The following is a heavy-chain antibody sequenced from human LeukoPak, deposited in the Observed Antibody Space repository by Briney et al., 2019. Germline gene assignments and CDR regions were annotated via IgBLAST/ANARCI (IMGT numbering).Heavy chain of an antibody. CDR1: GFSLTSSPMG. J-gene: IGHJ3*01. CDR2: IYWDDDK. V-gene: IGHV2-5*02. D-gene: IGHD6-25*01. CDR3: AHRLVFVGKWHSGTFDF. Sequence: ESGPTLVKPTETLTLTCSFSGFSLTSSPMGVGWIRQPPGKALEWLALIYWDDDKRYRPSLQSRLTITKDTSKNQVVLTMTNMDPVDTATYFCAHRLVFVGKWHSGTFDFWGRGTMVTVSS.